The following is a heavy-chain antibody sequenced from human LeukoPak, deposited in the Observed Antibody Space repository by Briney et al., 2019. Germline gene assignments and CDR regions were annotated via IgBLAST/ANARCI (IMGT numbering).Heavy chain of an antibody. CDR2: ISRSGGST. J-gene: IGHJ4*02. D-gene: IGHD3-10*01. Sequence: GGSLRLSCAPSGFTFSSYAMSWVRQAPGKGLKWVSAISRSGGSTYYADSVKGRFTISRDNSKNTLYLQMNSLRAEDTAVYYCAKEWSTMVRGVSNYWGQGTLVTVSS. V-gene: IGHV3-23*01. CDR1: GFTFSSYA. CDR3: AKEWSTMVRGVSNY.